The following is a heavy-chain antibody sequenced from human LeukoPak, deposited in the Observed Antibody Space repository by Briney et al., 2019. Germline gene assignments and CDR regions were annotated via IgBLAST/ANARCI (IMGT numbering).Heavy chain of an antibody. J-gene: IGHJ4*02. CDR3: AKDQGSYRLFDY. CDR2: ISGSGGST. CDR1: GFTFSSYA. D-gene: IGHD4-11*01. V-gene: IGHV3-23*01. Sequence: GGSLRLSCAASGFTFSSYAMSWVRQAPGKGLEWVSAISGSGGSTYYADSVKGRFTISRGNSKNTLYLQMNSLRAEDTAVYYCAKDQGSYRLFDYWGQGTLVTVSS.